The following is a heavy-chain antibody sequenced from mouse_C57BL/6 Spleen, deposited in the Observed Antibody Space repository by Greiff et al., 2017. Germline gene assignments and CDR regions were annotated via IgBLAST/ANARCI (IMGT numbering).Heavy chain of an antibody. CDR1: GYTFTSYW. J-gene: IGHJ4*01. V-gene: IGHV1-55*01. CDR2: IYPGSGST. D-gene: IGHD2-4*01. CDR3: ARSSLYYDYDYYAMDY. Sequence: QVQLQQSGAELVKPGASVKMSCKASGYTFTSYWITWVKQRPGQGLEWIGDIYPGSGSTNYNEKFKSKATLTVDTSSSTAYMQLSSLTSEDSAVXYCARSSLYYDYDYYAMDYWGQGTSVTVSS.